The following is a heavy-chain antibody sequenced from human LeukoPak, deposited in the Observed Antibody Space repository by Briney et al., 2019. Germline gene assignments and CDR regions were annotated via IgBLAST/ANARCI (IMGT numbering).Heavy chain of an antibody. CDR3: AGRLFTSGYLDAFDI. D-gene: IGHD3-22*01. CDR1: GFIVNNKN. J-gene: IGHJ3*02. Sequence: GGSLRLSCAASGFIVNNKNMSWVRQAPGKGLEWGSLIFNDGRAYYADSVKGRCTISRDKSKTTLYLHMNSLRFEDTAVSYCAGRLFTSGYLDAFDIWQRGTVVTVSS. V-gene: IGHV3-53*01. CDR2: IFNDGRA.